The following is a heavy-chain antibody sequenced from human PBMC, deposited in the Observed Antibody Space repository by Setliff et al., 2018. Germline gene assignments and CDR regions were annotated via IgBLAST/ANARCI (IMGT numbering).Heavy chain of an antibody. V-gene: IGHV4-39*01. Sequence: SETLSLTCSVSGASVSSNGYFWAWIRQPPRERLHWIGTLYPSGFTYYNPSLRDRVTISADSSEDELSLSLQSVTAADSAVYYCARLKVGNNWPDYWGQGTLVTVSS. J-gene: IGHJ4*02. CDR1: GASVSSNGYF. CDR2: LYPSGFT. CDR3: ARLKVGNNWPDY. D-gene: IGHD1-1*01.